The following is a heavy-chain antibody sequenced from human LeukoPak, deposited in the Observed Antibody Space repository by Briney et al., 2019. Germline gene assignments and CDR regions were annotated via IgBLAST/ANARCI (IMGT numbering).Heavy chain of an antibody. CDR1: GFTFSSYW. CDR2: INNDGSIT. V-gene: IGHV3-74*01. D-gene: IGHD3-22*01. J-gene: IGHJ4*02. Sequence: GGSLRLSCAASGFTFSSYWMHWVRQSPGKGLVWVSRINNDGSITRYADSVEGRFTISRDNAKNTLYLQMNSLRAEDTAVYYCTRAHTNYYDSSGFWGQGTLVTVSS. CDR3: TRAHTNYYDSSGF.